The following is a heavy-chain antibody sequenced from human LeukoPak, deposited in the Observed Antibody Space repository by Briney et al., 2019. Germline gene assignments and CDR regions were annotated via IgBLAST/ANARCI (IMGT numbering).Heavy chain of an antibody. CDR3: AGAYCGGDCYSGRAFDI. D-gene: IGHD2-21*02. Sequence: PSETLSLTCTVSDTSINTYYWSWIRQPAGKGLEWIGHIYATGTTNYNPSLNSRVTMSIDTSKNQFSLNLRSVTAADTAVYYCAGAYCGGDCYSGRAFDIWGQGTMVTVSS. J-gene: IGHJ3*02. V-gene: IGHV4-4*07. CDR1: DTSINTYY. CDR2: IYATGTT.